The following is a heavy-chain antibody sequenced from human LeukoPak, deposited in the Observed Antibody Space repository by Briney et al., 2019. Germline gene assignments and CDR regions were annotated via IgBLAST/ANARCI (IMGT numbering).Heavy chain of an antibody. J-gene: IGHJ4*02. D-gene: IGHD1-7*01. CDR1: GFTFSSYA. Sequence: GGSLRLSCAASGFTFSSYAMSWVRQAPGKGLEWVSTISGSGDSTYYADSVKGRFAISRDNSKNTLYLQMNSLRAEDTAVYYCAKDYNWNYRTSYFDYWGQGTLVTVSS. CDR2: ISGSGDST. CDR3: AKDYNWNYRTSYFDY. V-gene: IGHV3-23*01.